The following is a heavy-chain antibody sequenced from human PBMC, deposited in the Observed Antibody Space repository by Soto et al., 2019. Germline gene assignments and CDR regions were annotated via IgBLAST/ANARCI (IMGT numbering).Heavy chain of an antibody. CDR1: GFTFSSYA. CDR3: AREGEGSSSWYWYFGL. CDR2: ISYDGSNK. D-gene: IGHD6-13*01. V-gene: IGHV3-30-3*01. J-gene: IGHJ2*01. Sequence: QVQLVESGGGVVQPGRSLRLSCAASGFTFSSYAMHWVRQAPGKGLEWVAVISYDGSNKYYADSVKGRFTISSDNSKNTLYLQMNSLRAEDTAVYYCAREGEGSSSWYWYFGLWGRGTLVTVSS.